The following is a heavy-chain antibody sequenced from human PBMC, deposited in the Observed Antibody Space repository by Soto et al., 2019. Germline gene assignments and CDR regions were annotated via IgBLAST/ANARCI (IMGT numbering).Heavy chain of an antibody. J-gene: IGHJ5*02. V-gene: IGHV3-23*01. CDR2: ISGSGGST. Sequence: PGGSLSLSCAASGFTFSSYAMSWVRQAPGKGLEWVSAISGSGGSTYYADSVKGRFAISRDNSKNTLYLQMNSLRAEDTAVYYRAKDQDGLPYSSSWYKGYWFDPWGQGTLVTVSS. CDR3: AKDQDGLPYSSSWYKGYWFDP. CDR1: GFTFSSYA. D-gene: IGHD6-13*01.